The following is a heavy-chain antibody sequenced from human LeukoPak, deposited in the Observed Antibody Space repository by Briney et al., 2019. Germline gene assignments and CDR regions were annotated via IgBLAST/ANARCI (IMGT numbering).Heavy chain of an antibody. Sequence: SETLSLTCNISGYSISRGYYWGWIRQPPGKGLEWIGSVHHTGSTYYNPSLRSRVSISVDKSTNHISLEVTSVTAADTAVYYCARDWGFGDSEDWFDPWGQGTLVTVSS. J-gene: IGHJ5*02. V-gene: IGHV4-38-2*02. CDR1: GYSISRGYY. CDR2: VHHTGST. CDR3: ARDWGFGDSEDWFDP. D-gene: IGHD3-10*01.